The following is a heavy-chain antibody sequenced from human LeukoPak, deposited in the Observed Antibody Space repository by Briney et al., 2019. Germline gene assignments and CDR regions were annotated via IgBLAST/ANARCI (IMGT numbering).Heavy chain of an antibody. D-gene: IGHD1-26*01. CDR2: INHSGST. Sequence: SETLSLTCAVSGGSISSGGYSWSWIRQPPGKGLEWIGEINHSGSTNYNPSLKSRVTISVDTSKNQFPLKLSSVTAADTAVYYCAREEGGDAFDIWGQGTMVTVSS. J-gene: IGHJ3*02. CDR1: GGSISSGGYS. CDR3: AREEGGDAFDI. V-gene: IGHV4-39*06.